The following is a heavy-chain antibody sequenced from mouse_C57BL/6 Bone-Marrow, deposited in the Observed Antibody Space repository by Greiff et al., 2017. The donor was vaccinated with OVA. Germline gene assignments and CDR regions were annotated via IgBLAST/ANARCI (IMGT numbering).Heavy chain of an antibody. V-gene: IGHV5-17*01. CDR2: ISSGSSTI. CDR1: GFTFSDYG. CDR3: ARNLTNY. Sequence: EVKVVESGGGLVKPGGSLKLSCAASGFTFSDYGMHWVRQAPEKGLEWVAYISSGSSTIYYADTVKGRFTISRDNAKNTLFLQMTSLRSEDTAMYYCARNLTNYWGQGTTLTVSS. D-gene: IGHD1-1*01. J-gene: IGHJ2*01.